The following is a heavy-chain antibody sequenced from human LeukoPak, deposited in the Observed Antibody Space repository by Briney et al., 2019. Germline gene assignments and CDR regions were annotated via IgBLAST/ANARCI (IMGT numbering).Heavy chain of an antibody. D-gene: IGHD2-21*02. V-gene: IGHV1-69*05. CDR1: GGTFSSYA. CDR3: RVTNVVVTAMIDY. J-gene: IGHJ4*02. CDR2: IIPIFGTA. Sequence: ASVKVSCKASGGTFSSYAISWVRQAPGQGLEWMGGIIPIFGTANYAQKFQGRVTITTDESTSTAYMELSSLRPEDTAVYYCRVTNVVVTAMIDYWGQGTLVTVSS.